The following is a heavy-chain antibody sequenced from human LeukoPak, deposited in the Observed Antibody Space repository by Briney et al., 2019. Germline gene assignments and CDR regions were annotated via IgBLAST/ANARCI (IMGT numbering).Heavy chain of an antibody. D-gene: IGHD3-3*01. J-gene: IGHJ6*03. CDR1: GYTFTSYD. V-gene: IGHV1-8*03. CDR3: ARGVNRGYYPYYYYYYMDV. CDR2: MNPNSGNT. Sequence: ASVKVSCKASGYTFTSYDINWVRQATGQGLEWMGWMNPNSGNTGYAQKFQGRVTITRNTSISTAYMELSSLRSEDTAVYYCARGVNRGYYPYYYYYYMDVWGKGTTVTVSS.